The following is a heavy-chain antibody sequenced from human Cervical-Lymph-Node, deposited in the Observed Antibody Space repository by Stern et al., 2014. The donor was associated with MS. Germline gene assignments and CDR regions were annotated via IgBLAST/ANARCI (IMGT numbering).Heavy chain of an antibody. V-gene: IGHV5-51*01. CDR1: GYSFTSYW. J-gene: IGHJ5*02. CDR2: INPGDSDT. Sequence: EVQLVESGAEVKKPGESLKISCKGSGYSFTSYWIGWVRQMPGKGLEWVGIINPGDSDTRYRPSFQVKVTISADKSITPASLQWSSLKASATAMYYCARRHCSSRRCGWFDPWGQGTLVTVSS. D-gene: IGHD2-2*01. CDR3: ARRHCSSRRCGWFDP.